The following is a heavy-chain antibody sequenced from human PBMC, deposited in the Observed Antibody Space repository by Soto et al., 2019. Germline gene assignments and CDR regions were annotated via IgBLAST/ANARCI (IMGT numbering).Heavy chain of an antibody. CDR1: GFTFDDYA. Sequence: EVLLVESGGALVQPGRSLRLSCAASGFTFDDYAMHWVRQPPGKGLEWVSGISWDGSRAGYADSVKGRFTISRDNARNSLYLPINIRRPKDTALYYCVKDIGSPDYGDYGFDSWGQGTLITVSS. CDR3: VKDIGSPDYGDYGFDS. J-gene: IGHJ4*02. D-gene: IGHD4-17*01. CDR2: ISWDGSRA. V-gene: IGHV3-9*01.